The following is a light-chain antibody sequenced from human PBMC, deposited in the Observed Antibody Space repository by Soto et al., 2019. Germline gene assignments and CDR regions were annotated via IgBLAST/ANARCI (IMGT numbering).Light chain of an antibody. CDR2: GAS. V-gene: IGKV3-20*01. CDR1: QSVGTP. CDR3: QQYDNSPIT. Sequence: EIVLTQSPATLSLSPGERATLSCKASQSVGTPLAWYQHKTGQAPRLLIYGASSRATGIPDRFSGSGSGTDFTLTISRLEPEDFAVYYCQQYDNSPITFGQGTRLEIK. J-gene: IGKJ5*01.